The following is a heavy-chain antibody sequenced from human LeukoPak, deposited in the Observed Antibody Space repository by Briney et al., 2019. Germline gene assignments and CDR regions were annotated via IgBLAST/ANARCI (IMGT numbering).Heavy chain of an antibody. D-gene: IGHD3-10*01. Sequence: SETLSLTCAVSGGSISSSNWWSWVRQPPGKGLEWIGETYHSGSTNYNPSLKSRVTISVDKSKNQFSLKLSSVTAADTAVYYCARSQGLLRFGELSFPHYFDYWGQGTLVTVSS. CDR1: GGSISSSNW. V-gene: IGHV4-4*02. J-gene: IGHJ4*02. CDR3: ARSQGLLRFGELSFPHYFDY. CDR2: TYHSGST.